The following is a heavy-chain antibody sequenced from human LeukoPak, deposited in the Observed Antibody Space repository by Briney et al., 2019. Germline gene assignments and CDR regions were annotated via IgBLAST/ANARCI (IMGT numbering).Heavy chain of an antibody. V-gene: IGHV4-34*01. CDR1: GGSISSYY. CDR2: INHSGST. D-gene: IGHD3-10*01. Sequence: SETLSLTCTVSGGSISSYYWSWIRQPPGKGLEWIGEINHSGSTNYNPSLKSRVTKSVDTSKNQFSLKLSSVTAADTAVYYCARGRDLYYYGSGRVLDYWGQGTLVTVSS. J-gene: IGHJ4*02. CDR3: ARGRDLYYYGSGRVLDY.